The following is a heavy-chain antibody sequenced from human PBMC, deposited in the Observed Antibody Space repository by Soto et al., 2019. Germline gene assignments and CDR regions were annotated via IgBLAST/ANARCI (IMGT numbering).Heavy chain of an antibody. J-gene: IGHJ3*02. V-gene: IGHV3-15*07. Sequence: GGSLRLSCAASGLTFSNAWMNWVRQAPGKGLEWVGRIKSQNDGGAIEYSAPVKGRFTISRDDSKDTLYPQMNSLQTEDTAVYYCTTDAQWGIWGQGTMVTVSS. CDR1: GLTFSNAW. CDR3: TTDAQWGI. CDR2: IKSQNDGGAI. D-gene: IGHD2-8*01.